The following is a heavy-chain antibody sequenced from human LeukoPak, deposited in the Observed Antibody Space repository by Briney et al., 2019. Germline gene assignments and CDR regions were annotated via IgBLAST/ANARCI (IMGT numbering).Heavy chain of an antibody. CDR2: INADGRLI. D-gene: IGHD2-21*02. J-gene: IGHJ4*02. CDR1: GFTLSNFY. Sequence: TGGSLRLSCAASGFTLSNFYLLWLRHAPGKGRVWVSRINADGRLINYAHSVKGRFTFFRDNAESTLYLQMNRLRAEDTAVYYCASELAHCVGDCLKNGGQGTQVTVSP. CDR3: ASELAHCVGDCLKN. V-gene: IGHV3-74*01.